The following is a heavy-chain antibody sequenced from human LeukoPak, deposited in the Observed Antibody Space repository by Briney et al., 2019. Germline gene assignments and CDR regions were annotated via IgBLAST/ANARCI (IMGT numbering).Heavy chain of an antibody. CDR2: INHSGST. D-gene: IGHD1-26*01. CDR1: GGSFSGYY. V-gene: IGHV4-34*01. Sequence: PSETLSLTCAVYGGSFSGYYWSWLRQPPGKGLEWIGEINHSGSTNYNPSLKSRVTISVDTSKNQFSLKLSSVTAADTAVYYCARGYRFYYYYYYMDVWGKGTTVTVSS. CDR3: ARGYRFYYYYYYMDV. J-gene: IGHJ6*03.